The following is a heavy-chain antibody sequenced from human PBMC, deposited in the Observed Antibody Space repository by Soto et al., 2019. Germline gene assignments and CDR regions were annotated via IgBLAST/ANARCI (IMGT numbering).Heavy chain of an antibody. V-gene: IGHV4-39*01. CDR2: LYYSGST. CDR3: AIQAFDYSNYPYNSCDP. Sequence: PWGTLALTCTVSGCSISSSSYYWGWIRQPQGKGLEGIGSLYYSGSTYYNPSLKSRVTRSVGTSNNQFSLKLSSVTAADTAVYYCAIQAFDYSNYPYNSCDPWRQGT. CDR1: GCSISSSSYY. D-gene: IGHD4-4*01. J-gene: IGHJ5*02.